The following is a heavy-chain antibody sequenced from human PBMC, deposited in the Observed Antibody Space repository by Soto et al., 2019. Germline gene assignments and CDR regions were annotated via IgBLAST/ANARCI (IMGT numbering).Heavy chain of an antibody. CDR1: GFTFSSYG. CDR2: IWYDGSNK. V-gene: IGHV3-33*01. J-gene: IGHJ6*02. Sequence: PGGSLRLSCAASGFTFSSYGMHWVRQAPGKGLEWVAVIWYDGSNKYYADSVKGRFTISRDNSKNTLYLQMNSLRAEDTAVYYCARDLRQQLVPGRVYYYYGMDLWGQRTKVTVSS. D-gene: IGHD6-13*01. CDR3: ARDLRQQLVPGRVYYYYGMDL.